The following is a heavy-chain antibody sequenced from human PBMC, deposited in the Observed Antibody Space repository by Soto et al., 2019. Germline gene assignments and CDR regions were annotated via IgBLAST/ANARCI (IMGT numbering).Heavy chain of an antibody. Sequence: ASVKVSCKAYGGTVNNFAISRVRQAPGQGLQWMGGITPIFNTSDYAQKFQGRVTITADESTNTAYMELSRLRFEDTAVYYCAREGGGRGWGGYAFDVWGQGTVVTVSS. J-gene: IGHJ3*01. CDR3: AREGGGRGWGGYAFDV. CDR1: GGTVNNFA. V-gene: IGHV1-69*13. CDR2: ITPIFNTS. D-gene: IGHD5-12*01.